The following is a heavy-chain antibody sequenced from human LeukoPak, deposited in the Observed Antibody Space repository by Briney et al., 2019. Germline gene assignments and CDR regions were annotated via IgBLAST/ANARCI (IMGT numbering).Heavy chain of an antibody. J-gene: IGHJ3*02. CDR2: INHSGST. D-gene: IGHD6-6*01. V-gene: IGHV4-34*01. CDR3: ARGRPQVRHAFDI. CDR1: GGSFSGYY. Sequence: SETLSLTCAVYGGSFSGYYWSWIRQPPGKGLEWIGEINHSGSTNYNPSLKSRVTISVDTSKNQFSLKLSSVTAADTAVYYCARGRPQVRHAFDIWGQGTMVTVPS.